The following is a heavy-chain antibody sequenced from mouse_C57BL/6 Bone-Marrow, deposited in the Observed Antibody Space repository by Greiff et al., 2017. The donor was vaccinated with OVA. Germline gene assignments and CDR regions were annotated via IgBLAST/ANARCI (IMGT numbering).Heavy chain of an antibody. J-gene: IGHJ1*03. CDR3: TTRRGYFDV. CDR2: IDPENGDT. D-gene: IGHD3-3*01. Sequence: DVQLQESGAELVRPGASVKLSCTASGFNIKDDYMHWVKLRPEQGLEWIGWIDPENGDTEYASKFQGKATITADTSSNTAYLQLSSLTSEDTAVYYCTTRRGYFDVWGTGTTVTVSS. V-gene: IGHV14-4*01. CDR1: GFNIKDDY.